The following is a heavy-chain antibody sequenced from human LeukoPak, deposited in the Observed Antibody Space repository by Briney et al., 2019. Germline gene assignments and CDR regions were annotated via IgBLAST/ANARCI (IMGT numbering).Heavy chain of an antibody. D-gene: IGHD1-7*01. CDR1: VDTFTMGI. CDR3: VTKQRRRCWNCSEC. J-gene: IGHJ4*02. Sequence: SVKVSCMPSVDTFTMGIIIWGAQAPGQGLEWMGGIIPIFGTPNYAQKFQGRVTITADESTSTAYMELSSLRSVDTAVYYCVTKQRRRCWNCSECWSQGTLVTVSS. V-gene: IGHV1-69*13. CDR2: IIPIFGTP.